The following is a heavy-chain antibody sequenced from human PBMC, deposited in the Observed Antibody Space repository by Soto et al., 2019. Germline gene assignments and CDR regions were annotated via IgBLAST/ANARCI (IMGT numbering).Heavy chain of an antibody. CDR3: AKAPAIVLVPAAMNSYYGMHV. D-gene: IGHD2-2*01. CDR2: ISYDGSHK. Sequence: GGSLRLSCAASGVTFSSYGMHWVRRAPGKGLEWVSVISYDGSHKYYADSVKGRFTISRDNSKNTLYLQMNSLRAEDTAVYYCAKAPAIVLVPAAMNSYYGMHVWGQGTTVTVSS. CDR1: GVTFSSYG. J-gene: IGHJ6*02. V-gene: IGHV3-30*18.